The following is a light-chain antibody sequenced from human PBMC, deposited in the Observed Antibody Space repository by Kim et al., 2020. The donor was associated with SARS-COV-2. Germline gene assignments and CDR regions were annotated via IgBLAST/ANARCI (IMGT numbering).Light chain of an antibody. Sequence: GQSITLSRPATSSDVGGYNYVSWYQQHPGKAPKLMIYDVSNRPSGVSNRFSGSKSGNTASLTISGLQAEDEADYYCSSYTSSSTGVFGGGTKVTVL. CDR1: SSDVGGYNY. J-gene: IGLJ3*02. CDR2: DVS. V-gene: IGLV2-14*03. CDR3: SSYTSSSTGV.